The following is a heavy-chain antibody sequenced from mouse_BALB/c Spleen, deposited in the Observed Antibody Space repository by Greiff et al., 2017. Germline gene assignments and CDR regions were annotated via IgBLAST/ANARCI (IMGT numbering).Heavy chain of an antibody. D-gene: IGHD2-10*02. CDR3: AREGYGNSWFAY. J-gene: IGHJ3*01. CDR2: IWAGGST. V-gene: IGHV2-9*02. Sequence: VQLVESGPGLVAPSQSLSITCTVSGFSLTSYGVHWVHQPPGKGLEWLGVIWAGGSTNYNSALMSRLSISKDNSKSQVFLKMNSLQTDDTAMYYCAREGYGNSWFAYWGQGTLVTVSA. CDR1: GFSLTSYG.